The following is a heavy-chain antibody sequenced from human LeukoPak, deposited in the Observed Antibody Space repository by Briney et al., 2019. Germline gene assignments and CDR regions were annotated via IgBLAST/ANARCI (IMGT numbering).Heavy chain of an antibody. CDR3: ARWYSSGWAFDY. Sequence: PSETLSLTCTVSGGSISSSGYYWNWIRQPPGKGLEWIGSISYSGTTYYNPSLKSRVTISVDTSKNQFSLKLSSVTAADRAVYYCARWYSSGWAFDYWGQGTLVTVSS. J-gene: IGHJ4*02. V-gene: IGHV4-39*01. CDR1: GGSISSSGYY. CDR2: ISYSGTT. D-gene: IGHD6-19*01.